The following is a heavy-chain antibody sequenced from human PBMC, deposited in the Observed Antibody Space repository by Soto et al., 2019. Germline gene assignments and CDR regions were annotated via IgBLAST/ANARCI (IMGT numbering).Heavy chain of an antibody. Sequence: PSETLSLTCTVSGASISNYYWGWIRQPPGKGLEYIGYIYYIGITNYNPSLKSRVTISADTSKNQFSLKMTSVTAADTAVYYCAAVGTIRGVVSSLDYWGQGILLTVSS. D-gene: IGHD3-3*01. CDR2: IYYIGIT. CDR3: AAVGTIRGVVSSLDY. J-gene: IGHJ4*02. CDR1: GASISNYY. V-gene: IGHV4-59*01.